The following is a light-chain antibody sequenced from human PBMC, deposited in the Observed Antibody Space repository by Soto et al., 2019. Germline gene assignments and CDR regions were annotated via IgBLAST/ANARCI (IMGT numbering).Light chain of an antibody. Sequence: QSALAQPRSVSGSPGQSVTITCTGTSSDVGGYDYVSWYQQHPGKAPKFLIYDVLKRPSGVPDRFAGSKSDNTASLTISGLPTEDEDDYYCCSFAGSHYVFGTGTKLTVL. CDR2: DVL. V-gene: IGLV2-11*01. J-gene: IGLJ1*01. CDR3: CSFAGSHYV. CDR1: SSDVGGYDY.